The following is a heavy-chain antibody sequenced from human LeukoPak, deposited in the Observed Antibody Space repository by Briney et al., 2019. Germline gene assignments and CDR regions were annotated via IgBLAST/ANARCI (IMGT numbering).Heavy chain of an antibody. D-gene: IGHD6-13*01. CDR1: GGSISSYY. J-gene: IGHJ4*02. Sequence: SETLSLTCTVSGGSISSYYWSCIRQPPGKGLEWIGYIYYTGSTNYNPSLKSRVTISVDTSKNQFSLKLSSVTAADTAVYYCARVIAAAGIRYSDYWGQGTLVSVSS. V-gene: IGHV4-59*01. CDR3: ARVIAAAGIRYSDY. CDR2: IYYTGST.